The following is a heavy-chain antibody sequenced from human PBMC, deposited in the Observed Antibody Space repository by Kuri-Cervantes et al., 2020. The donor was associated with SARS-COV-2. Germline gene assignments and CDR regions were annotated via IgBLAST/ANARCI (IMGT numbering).Heavy chain of an antibody. CDR1: GYTFTGYY. CDR3: ARDGSKGKYFQH. Sequence: ASVKVSCKASGYTFTGYYMHWVRQAPGQGREWMGWINPNSGGTNYAQKFQGRVTRTRDTSISTAYMELSRLRSDDTAVYYCARDGSKGKYFQHWGQGTLVTVSS. J-gene: IGHJ1*01. D-gene: IGHD3-10*01. V-gene: IGHV1-2*02. CDR2: INPNSGGT.